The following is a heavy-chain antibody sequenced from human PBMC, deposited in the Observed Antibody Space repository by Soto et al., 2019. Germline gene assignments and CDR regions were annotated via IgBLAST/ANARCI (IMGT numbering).Heavy chain of an antibody. V-gene: IGHV4-61*08. J-gene: IGHJ4*02. D-gene: IGHD1-26*01. CDR3: AGTGIVGATT. CDR2: IYYSGST. Sequence: PSETLSLTCTVSGGSISSGGYYWNWIRQPPGKGLEWIGYIYYSGSTNYNPSLKSRVTISVDTSKNQFSLKLSSVTAADTAVYYCAGTGIVGATTWGQGTLVTVSS. CDR1: GGSISSGGYY.